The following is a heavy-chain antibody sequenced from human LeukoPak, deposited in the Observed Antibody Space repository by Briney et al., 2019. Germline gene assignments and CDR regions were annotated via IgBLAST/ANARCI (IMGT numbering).Heavy chain of an antibody. J-gene: IGHJ6*03. D-gene: IGHD6-6*01. CDR1: GGSFSGYY. CDR2: INHSGST. V-gene: IGHV4-34*01. Sequence: SETLSLTCAVYGGSFSGYYWSWIRQPPGKGLEWIGEINHSGSTNYNPSLKSRVTISVDTSKNQFSLKLSSVTAADTAVYYCARVGIAARRYYYYYMDVWGKGTTVTVSS. CDR3: ARVGIAARRYYYYYMDV.